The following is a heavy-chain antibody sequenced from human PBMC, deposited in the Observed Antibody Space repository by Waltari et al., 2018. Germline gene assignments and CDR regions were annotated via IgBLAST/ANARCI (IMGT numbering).Heavy chain of an antibody. CDR3: ARAATVTMTYWYFDL. CDR1: GYSFTSHW. CDR2: INPNDGGA. J-gene: IGHJ2*01. Sequence: QVQLVQSGAEVRKPGASVRVSCKASGYSFTSHWMHWVRQAPGQGLEWIAIINPNDGGAAYAQKFQGRVTITADKSTSTAYMELSSLRSEDTAVYYCARAATVTMTYWYFDLWGRGTLVTVSS. D-gene: IGHD4-17*01. V-gene: IGHV1-46*01.